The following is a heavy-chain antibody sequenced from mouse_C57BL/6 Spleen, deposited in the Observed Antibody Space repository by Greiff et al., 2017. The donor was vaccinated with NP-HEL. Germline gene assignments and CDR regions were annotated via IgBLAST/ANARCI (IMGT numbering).Heavy chain of an antibody. D-gene: IGHD4-1*01. J-gene: IGHJ2*01. CDR2: IDPETGGT. Sequence: QVQLQQSGAELVRPGASVTLSCKASGYTFTDYEMHWVKQTPVHGLEWIGAIDPETGGTAYNQKFKGKAILTADKSSSTAYMELRSLTSEDSAVYYCTREELGPYFDYWGQGTTLTVSS. CDR3: TREELGPYFDY. V-gene: IGHV1-15*01. CDR1: GYTFTDYE.